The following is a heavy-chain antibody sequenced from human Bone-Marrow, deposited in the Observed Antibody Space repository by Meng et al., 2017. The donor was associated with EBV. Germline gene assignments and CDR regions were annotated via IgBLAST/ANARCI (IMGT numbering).Heavy chain of an antibody. V-gene: IGHV1-69*01. J-gene: IGHJ4*02. CDR2: IIPIFGTA. CDR3: ARAPLHGDYLFDY. Sequence: RLVGRGGVVKNPGSPLQASCKDSGCTFSSYANSWVRQAPGQGLEWMGGIIPIFGTANYAQKFQGRVTITADESTSTAYMELSSLRSEDTAVYYCARAPLHGDYLFDYWGQGTLVTVSS. D-gene: IGHD4-17*01. CDR1: GCTFSSYA.